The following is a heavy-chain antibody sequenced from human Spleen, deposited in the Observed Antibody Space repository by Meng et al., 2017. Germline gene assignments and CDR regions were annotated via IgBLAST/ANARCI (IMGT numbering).Heavy chain of an antibody. D-gene: IGHD2-15*01. J-gene: IGHJ4*02. V-gene: IGHV4-30-4*08. CDR1: GAAISNADSS. CDR2: IYYSGST. Sequence: QVQLQESGPGRVKPSQTVAPTGTVAGAAISNADSSWSWIRPPPGKGLEWIGYIYYSGSTYYNPSLRSRVVISVDTSKNQFSLKLNAVSAADTAVYFCARVGGCSGGSCSHRLFDNWGQGTLVTVSS. CDR3: ARVGGCSGGSCSHRLFDN.